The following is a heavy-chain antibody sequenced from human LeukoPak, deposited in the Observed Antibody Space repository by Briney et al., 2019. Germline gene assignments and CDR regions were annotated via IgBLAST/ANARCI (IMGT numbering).Heavy chain of an antibody. CDR2: ISGSGGST. J-gene: IGHJ4*02. D-gene: IGHD2-21*02. Sequence: GGSLRLSCAASGFTFSSYAMSWVRQAPGKGLEWVSAISGSGGSTYYADSVKGRFTISRDNSKNTLYLQMNSLRAEDTAVYYCAKDQRYCGGDCYSSFDYWGLGTLVTVSS. V-gene: IGHV3-23*01. CDR1: GFTFSSYA. CDR3: AKDQRYCGGDCYSSFDY.